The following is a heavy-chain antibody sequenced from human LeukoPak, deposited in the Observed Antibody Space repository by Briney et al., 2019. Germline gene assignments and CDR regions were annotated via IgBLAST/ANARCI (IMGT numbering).Heavy chain of an antibody. CDR1: GDSISSANYY. V-gene: IGHV4-30-4*01. J-gene: IGHJ3*01. D-gene: IGHD3-3*01. CDR2: IYYSGST. Sequence: SQTLSLTCTVSGDSISSANYYWSWVRQPPGTGLECIGYIYYSGSTYYSPSLKSRVTISSDMSKNQFSLKLSSVTAADTAVYYCARDRKYHDFWSGYSDVWGQGTVVTVSS. CDR3: ARDRKYHDFWSGYSDV.